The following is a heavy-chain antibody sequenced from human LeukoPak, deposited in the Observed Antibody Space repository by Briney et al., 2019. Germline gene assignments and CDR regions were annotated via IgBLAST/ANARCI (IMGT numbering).Heavy chain of an antibody. CDR2: FSLGGSGTT. V-gene: IGHV4-59*08. CDR3: ARWDDSAWAFGT. J-gene: IGHJ5*02. D-gene: IGHD6-19*01. CDR1: GGSISSYS. Sequence: SETLSLTCIVSGGSISSYSWNWLRQSPGKGLEWIGYFSLGGSGTTSYTSSLKSRVTISRDTSKNQLSLKLTSVTAADTAVYYCARWDDSAWAFGTWGPGTLVTVSS.